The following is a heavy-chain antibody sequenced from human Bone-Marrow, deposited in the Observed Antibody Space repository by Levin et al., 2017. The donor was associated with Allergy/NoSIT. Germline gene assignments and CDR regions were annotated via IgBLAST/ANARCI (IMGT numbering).Heavy chain of an antibody. CDR1: GFTFSAYA. CDR3: AKDGENYFGINSYDY. V-gene: IGHV3-23*01. D-gene: IGHD2/OR15-2a*01. CDR2: LSGDGASK. J-gene: IGHJ4*02. Sequence: GESLKISCAASGFTFSAYAMGWVRQAPGKGLEWIAALSGDGASKYYADSVKGRFSISRDNSKDTLFLHINSLRVEDTAVYYCAKDGENYFGINSYDYWGQGALITVSS.